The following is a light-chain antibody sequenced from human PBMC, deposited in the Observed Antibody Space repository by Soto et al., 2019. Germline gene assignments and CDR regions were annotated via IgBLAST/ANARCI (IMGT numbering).Light chain of an antibody. CDR1: QSLDSS. Sequence: ESVLAQSPATLSLSPGERATLSCRASQSLDSSLAWFQQKPGQAPRLLIYDVSYRASGIPARFSGSGSGTDFTLTISSLEPEDFATYYCQQYDDYPLTFGGGTRVDIK. CDR2: DVS. V-gene: IGKV3-11*01. J-gene: IGKJ4*01. CDR3: QQYDDYPLT.